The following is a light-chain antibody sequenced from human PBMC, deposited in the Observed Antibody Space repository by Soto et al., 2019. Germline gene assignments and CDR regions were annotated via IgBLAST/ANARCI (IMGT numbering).Light chain of an antibody. J-gene: IGKJ4*01. Sequence: IVLTQSPATLSLSPRERATLSCGASQSINSNFVAWYQKKPGLAPRLLIFDASIRAAGIPDRFSGSGSGNAFTLTIRRLEPEDSAVYFCHHFGDSPTFGGGTKVEIK. V-gene: IGKV3D-20*01. CDR1: QSINSNF. CDR2: DAS. CDR3: HHFGDSPT.